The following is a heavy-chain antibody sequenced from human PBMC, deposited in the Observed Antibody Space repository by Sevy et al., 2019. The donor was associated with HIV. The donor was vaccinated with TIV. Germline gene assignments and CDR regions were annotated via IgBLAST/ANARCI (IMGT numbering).Heavy chain of an antibody. Sequence: GGSLRLSCAASGFTFSSYSMNWVRQAPGKGLEWVSSISSSSSYIYYADSVRGRFTISRDNAKNSLYLQMNSLRAEDTAVYYCARDKRDGLDYWGQGTLVTVSS. CDR3: ARDKRDGLDY. V-gene: IGHV3-21*01. CDR2: ISSSSSYI. J-gene: IGHJ4*02. CDR1: GFTFSSYS.